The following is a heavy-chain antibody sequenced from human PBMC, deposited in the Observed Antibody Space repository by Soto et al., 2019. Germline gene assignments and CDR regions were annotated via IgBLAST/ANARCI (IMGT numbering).Heavy chain of an antibody. D-gene: IGHD3-10*01. V-gene: IGHV1-46*01. J-gene: IGHJ4*02. CDR2: INPRGGTT. Sequence: QVQLVQSGAEVKKPGASVKVSCRAAGYTFINYYMHWVRQAPGQGLEWMGIINPRGGTTSYAQKFQGRVTMTRDTSTSTVYMELSSLRSEDTAVYYCARGDYGSGSYYNPHFDYWGQGTLVTVSS. CDR3: ARGDYGSGSYYNPHFDY. CDR1: GYTFINYY.